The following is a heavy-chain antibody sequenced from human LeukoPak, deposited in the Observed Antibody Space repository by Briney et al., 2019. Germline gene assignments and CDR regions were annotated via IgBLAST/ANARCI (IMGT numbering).Heavy chain of an antibody. CDR3: AREAAATGAWYFDF. Sequence: QAGGSLRLSCAASGFTLSNYWMHWVRQAPGKGLVWVSRMNSDGSSTTYADSVKGRFTISRDNAKNTLYLQMNSLRAEDTAVYFCAREAAATGAWYFDFWGRGTLVSVSS. J-gene: IGHJ2*01. CDR2: MNSDGSST. D-gene: IGHD6-13*01. V-gene: IGHV3-74*01. CDR1: GFTLSNYW.